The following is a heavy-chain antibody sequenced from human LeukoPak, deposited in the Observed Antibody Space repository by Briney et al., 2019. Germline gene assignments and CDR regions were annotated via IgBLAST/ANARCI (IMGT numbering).Heavy chain of an antibody. CDR2: IKVDGSEK. Sequence: PGRSLRLSCAASGFTFSNYWMSWVRQAPGKGLEWVANIKVDGSEKYYLDSVKGRFTISRDNAKNSVYLQMNSLRTEDTAVYYCGRKTGVTGEAFDCWGQGTLATVSS. V-gene: IGHV3-7*03. CDR3: GRKTGVTGEAFDC. D-gene: IGHD7-27*01. CDR1: GFTFSNYW. J-gene: IGHJ4*02.